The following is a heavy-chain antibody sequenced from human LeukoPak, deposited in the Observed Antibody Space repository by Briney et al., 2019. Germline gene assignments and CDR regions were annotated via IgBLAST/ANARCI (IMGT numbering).Heavy chain of an antibody. Sequence: GGSLRLSCAASGFTFSSYAMSWVRQAPGKGLEWVSAISGSGGSTYYADSVKGRFTISRDNAKNTLYLQMNSLRAEDTAVYYCARGTPYDILTGYYNPGDYWGQETLVTVSS. CDR1: GFTFSSYA. D-gene: IGHD3-9*01. CDR2: ISGSGGST. V-gene: IGHV3-23*01. CDR3: ARGTPYDILTGYYNPGDY. J-gene: IGHJ4*02.